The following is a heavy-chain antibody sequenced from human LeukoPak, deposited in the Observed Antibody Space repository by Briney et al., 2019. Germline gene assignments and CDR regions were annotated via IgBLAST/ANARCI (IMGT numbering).Heavy chain of an antibody. CDR1: GFTFSSYW. CDR2: IKQDGSEK. J-gene: IGHJ6*03. CDR3: TKDFDDYNYYYYMDV. V-gene: IGHV3-7*01. Sequence: GGSLRLSXAASGFTFSSYWMSWVRRAPGKGLEWVANIKQDGSEKYYVDSVKGRFTISRDNAKNSLYLQMNSLRAEDTAGYYCTKDFDDYNYYYYMDVWGKGTTVTVSS. D-gene: IGHD1-1*01.